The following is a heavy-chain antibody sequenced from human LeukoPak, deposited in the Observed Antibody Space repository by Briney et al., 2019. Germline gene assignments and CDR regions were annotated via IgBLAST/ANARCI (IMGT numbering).Heavy chain of an antibody. CDR2: IRYDGTNK. J-gene: IGHJ6*03. V-gene: IGHV3-30*02. CDR3: AKDPRNGYYYGYYYYYMDV. D-gene: IGHD3-22*01. CDR1: GFSFSNYG. Sequence: PGGSLRLSCVASGFSFSNYGMHWVRQAPGKGLEWVAFIRYDGTNKFYVDSVKGRFSISRDNYKNTLYLQMKSLRAEDKAVYYCAKDPRNGYYYGYYYYYMDVWGKGTTVTISS.